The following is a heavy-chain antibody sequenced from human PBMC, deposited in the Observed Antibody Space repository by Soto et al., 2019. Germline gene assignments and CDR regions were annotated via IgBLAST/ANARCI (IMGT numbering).Heavy chain of an antibody. CDR2: ISGSGGTT. CDR1: GFTFRSHA. V-gene: IGHV3-23*01. J-gene: IGHJ4*02. CDR3: AKEWMITFGGVTVGEFAY. Sequence: EVQLLESGGGLVQPGGSLRLSCAGSGFTFRSHAMSWVRKAPGKGLEWVSAISGSGGTTSYADSVTGRFTISRDNSRNTLYLQMNTLAAEDTAVYYCAKEWMITFGGVTVGEFAYWGQGTLVTVSS. D-gene: IGHD3-16*02.